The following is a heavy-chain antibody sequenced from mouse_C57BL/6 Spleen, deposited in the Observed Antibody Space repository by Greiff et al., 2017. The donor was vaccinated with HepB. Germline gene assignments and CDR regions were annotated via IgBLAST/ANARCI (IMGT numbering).Heavy chain of an antibody. CDR1: GYTFTDYE. V-gene: IGHV1-15*01. CDR3: TCDGYYSFFDD. CDR2: IDPETGGT. Sequence: QVQLQQSGAELVRPGASVTLSCKASGYTFTDYEMHWVKQTPVHGLEWIGAIDPETGGTAYNQKFQGKAILTADKSSSTAYMELRSLTSEDSAVYYCTCDGYYSFFDDWGQGTTLTVSS. D-gene: IGHD2-3*01. J-gene: IGHJ2*01.